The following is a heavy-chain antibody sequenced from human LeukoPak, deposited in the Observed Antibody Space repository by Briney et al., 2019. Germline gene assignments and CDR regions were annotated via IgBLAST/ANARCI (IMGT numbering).Heavy chain of an antibody. D-gene: IGHD4-11*01. CDR2: IYHSGST. CDR3: ARNRSLTTTPGFDH. Sequence: TSETLSLTCAVSGYSIRSGDYWGWTRQSPGKGLEWIGSIYHSGSTHYNPSLKSRVTISADTSKNQFSLMLSSVTAADTAVYYCARNRSLTTTPGFDHWGQGTLVTVSS. V-gene: IGHV4-38-2*01. J-gene: IGHJ4*02. CDR1: GYSIRSGDY.